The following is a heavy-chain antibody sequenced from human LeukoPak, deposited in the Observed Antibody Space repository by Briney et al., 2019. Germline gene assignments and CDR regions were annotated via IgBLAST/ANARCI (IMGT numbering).Heavy chain of an antibody. D-gene: IGHD4-17*01. V-gene: IGHV1-69*01. J-gene: IGHJ5*02. CDR1: GGTFSSYA. CDR3: ARSPGQSLRSAWFDP. Sequence: GASVKVSCKASGGTFSSYAISWVRQAPGQGLEWMGGIIPIFGTANYAQKFQGRVTITADESTSTAYMELSSLRSEDTAVYYCARSPGQSLRSAWFDPWGQGTLVTVSS. CDR2: IIPIFGTA.